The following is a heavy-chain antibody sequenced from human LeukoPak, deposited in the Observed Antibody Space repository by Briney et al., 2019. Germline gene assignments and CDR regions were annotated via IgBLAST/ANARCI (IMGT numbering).Heavy chain of an antibody. CDR2: FDPEDGET. CDR3: AREWGHDTSGYFFGY. Sequence: ASVKVSCKVSGYTLTELSMHWVRQAPGKGLEWMGGFDPEDGETIYAQKFQGRVTITADESTSTAYMELSSLRSEDTAVYYCAREWGHDTSGYFFGYWGQGTLVTVSS. D-gene: IGHD3-22*01. V-gene: IGHV1-24*01. CDR1: GYTLTELS. J-gene: IGHJ4*02.